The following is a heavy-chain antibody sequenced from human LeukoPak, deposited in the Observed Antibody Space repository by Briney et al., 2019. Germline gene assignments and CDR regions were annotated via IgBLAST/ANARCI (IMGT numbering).Heavy chain of an antibody. J-gene: IGHJ5*02. CDR1: GGSISSGGYY. CDR2: IYHSGST. D-gene: IGHD6-19*01. V-gene: IGHV4-30-2*01. Sequence: PSETLSLTCTVSGGSISSGGYYWSWIRQPPGKGLEWIGYIYHSGSTYYNPSLKSRVTISVDRSKNQFSLKLSSVTAADTAVYYCARVYSSGWYSLGSDNWFDPWGQGTLVTVSS. CDR3: ARVYSSGWYSLGSDNWFDP.